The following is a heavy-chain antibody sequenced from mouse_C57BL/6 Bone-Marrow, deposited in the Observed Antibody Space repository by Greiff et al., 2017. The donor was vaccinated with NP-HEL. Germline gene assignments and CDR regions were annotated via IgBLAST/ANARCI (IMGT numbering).Heavy chain of an antibody. J-gene: IGHJ1*03. CDR3: ARHGDYFGSSYGYFDF. V-gene: IGHV1-62-2*01. D-gene: IGHD1-1*01. CDR2: FYPGSGSI. CDR1: GYTFTEYT. Sequence: QVQLQQSGAELVKPGASVKLSCKASGYTFTEYTIHWVKQRSGQGLEWIGWFYPGSGSIKYNEKFKGKATLTGDKYSSTVYMDLSRLTSEDSAVYFCARHGDYFGSSYGYFDFWGTGTTVTVSS.